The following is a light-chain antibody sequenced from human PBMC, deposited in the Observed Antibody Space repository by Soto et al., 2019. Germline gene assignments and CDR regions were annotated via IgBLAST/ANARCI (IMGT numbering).Light chain of an antibody. CDR1: QSVLLSSNNKNY. CDR3: QHYYSTPWT. CDR2: WAS. V-gene: IGKV4-1*01. Sequence: DIVMTHSPDSRAVYLAERATINCTSSQSVLLSSNNKNYLDWYQQKRGKPPKXXIYWASTRESGVPDRFSGSGSGPDFTLTISSLQAEDLAVYYCQHYYSTPWTFGQGTKVDIK. J-gene: IGKJ1*01.